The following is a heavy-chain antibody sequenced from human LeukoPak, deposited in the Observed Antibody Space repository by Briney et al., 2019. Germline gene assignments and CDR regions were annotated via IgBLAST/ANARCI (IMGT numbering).Heavy chain of an antibody. Sequence: SETLSLTCTVSGGSISSGSYYWSWTWPPAGKGLEWIGRIYPSGNTMYNPSLKSRVTISIDTSKNQFSLKLTSATAADTAVYYCARHYSESGVDAFDIWGQGTMITVSS. CDR3: ARHYSESGVDAFDI. CDR1: GGSISSGSYY. CDR2: IYPSGNT. J-gene: IGHJ3*02. D-gene: IGHD1-26*01. V-gene: IGHV4-61*02.